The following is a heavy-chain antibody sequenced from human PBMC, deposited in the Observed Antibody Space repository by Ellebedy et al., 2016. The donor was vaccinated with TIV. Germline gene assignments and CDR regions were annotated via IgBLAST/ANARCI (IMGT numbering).Heavy chain of an antibody. CDR3: AIQFDHPAR. J-gene: IGHJ4*02. Sequence: GESLKISCAASGFTFTSYAMTWVRQAPGKGLEWVSPITHNGATTYYADSVKGRFTISRDNAKNTLYLAMNSLTVDDTAVYYLAIQFDHPARWGQGTLVTVSS. V-gene: IGHV3-23*01. D-gene: IGHD3-9*01. CDR2: ITHNGATT. CDR1: GFTFTSYA.